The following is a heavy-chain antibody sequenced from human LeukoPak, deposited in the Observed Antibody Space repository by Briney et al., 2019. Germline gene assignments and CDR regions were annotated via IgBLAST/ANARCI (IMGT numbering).Heavy chain of an antibody. Sequence: ASVKVSCKASGYTFTGYYMHWVRQAPGQGLEWMGWISAYNGNTNYAQKLQGRVTMTTDTSTSTAYMELRSLRSDDTAVYYCGRATKMGTFFDPWGQGTLVTVSS. V-gene: IGHV1-18*04. CDR2: ISAYNGNT. D-gene: IGHD1-14*01. CDR1: GYTFTGYY. CDR3: GRATKMGTFFDP. J-gene: IGHJ5*02.